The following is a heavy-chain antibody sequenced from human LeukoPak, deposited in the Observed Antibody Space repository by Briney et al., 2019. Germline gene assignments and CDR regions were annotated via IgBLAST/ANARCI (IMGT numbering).Heavy chain of an antibody. CDR3: ARDGGYSGLLRTGKIQLGFDY. Sequence: GRSLRLSCAASGFTFSSYAMHWVRRAPGKGLEWVAVISYNGSNKYYADSVKGRFTISRDNSKNTLYLQMNSLRAEDTAVYYCARDGGYSGLLRTGKIQLGFDYWGQGTLVTVSS. J-gene: IGHJ4*02. CDR1: GFTFSSYA. V-gene: IGHV3-30-3*01. CDR2: ISYNGSNK. D-gene: IGHD5-12*01.